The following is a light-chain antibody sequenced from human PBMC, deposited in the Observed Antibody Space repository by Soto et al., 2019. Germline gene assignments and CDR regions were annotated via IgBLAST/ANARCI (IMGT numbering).Light chain of an antibody. CDR1: QGVSSW. CDR3: QQTHTFPLT. J-gene: IGKJ3*01. CDR2: ATS. Sequence: DIQMTQSPSSVSASVGDRVTITCRASQGVSSWLAWYQQKPGKAPNLLIYATSNLQSGVPSGFSGSGSGTDFTLTISSLHPEDFATYYCQQTHTFPLTFGPGTKVDIK. V-gene: IGKV1-12*01.